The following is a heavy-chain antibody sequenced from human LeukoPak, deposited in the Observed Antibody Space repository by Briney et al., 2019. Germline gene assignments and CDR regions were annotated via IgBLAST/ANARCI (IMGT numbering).Heavy chain of an antibody. J-gene: IGHJ6*02. D-gene: IGHD6-13*01. CDR3: ATDSMGYSSSWSQGSRDYYYYGMDV. V-gene: IGHV1-24*01. CDR1: GYTLTELS. Sequence: ASVKVSCKVSGYTLTELSMHWVRQAPGKGLEWMGGFDPEDGETIYAQKFQGRVTMTEDTSTDTAYMELSSLRSEDTAVYYCATDSMGYSSSWSQGSRDYYYYGMDVWGQGTTVTVSS. CDR2: FDPEDGET.